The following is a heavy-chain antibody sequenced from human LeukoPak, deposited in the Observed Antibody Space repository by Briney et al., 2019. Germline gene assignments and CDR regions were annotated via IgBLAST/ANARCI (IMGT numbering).Heavy chain of an antibody. J-gene: IGHJ4*02. CDR2: IWYDGSNQ. CDR3: ARDRGSTRCDY. CDR1: RFTFSNHG. Sequence: GRSLRLSCAASRFTFSNHGMHWVRQAPGKGLEWVAVIWYDGSNQYYADSVKGRFTISRDNSKNTLYLQMDSVRVEDTAVYYCARDRGSTRCDYWGQGTLVTVSS. D-gene: IGHD2-2*01. V-gene: IGHV3-33*01.